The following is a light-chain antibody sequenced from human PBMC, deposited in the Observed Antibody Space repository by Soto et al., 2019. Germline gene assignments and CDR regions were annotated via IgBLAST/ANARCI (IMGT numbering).Light chain of an antibody. CDR1: SSDVGNYNR. CDR3: SSYTSSSTLV. V-gene: IGLV2-18*02. Sequence: QSALTQPPSVSGSPGQSVTISCTGTSSDVGNYNRVSWYQQPPGTAPKLMIYEVSNRPSGVPDRFSGSKSGNTASLTISGLQAEDEADYYCSSYTSSSTLVLGGGTKLTVL. CDR2: EVS. J-gene: IGLJ2*01.